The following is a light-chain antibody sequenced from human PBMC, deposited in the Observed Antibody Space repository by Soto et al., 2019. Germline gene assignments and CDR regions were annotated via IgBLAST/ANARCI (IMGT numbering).Light chain of an antibody. V-gene: IGKV3-15*01. CDR2: GSS. Sequence: EIVVTQSPATMSVSPGERATLSCRASQSVCSNLEWYQQKPGQDPRILVYGSSTTGTGITARFSGSGSETEFTLSISSLQSEDFAVYFCQQYKNWPPFTFGQGTKLEIK. CDR3: QQYKNWPPFT. J-gene: IGKJ2*01. CDR1: QSVCSN.